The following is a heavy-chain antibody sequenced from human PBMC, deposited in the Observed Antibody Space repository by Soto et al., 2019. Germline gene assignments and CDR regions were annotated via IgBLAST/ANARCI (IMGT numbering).Heavy chain of an antibody. V-gene: IGHV1-18*01. Sequence: RASVKVSCKASGYTFTSYGISWVRQAPGQGLEWMGWISAYNGNTNYAQKLQGRVTMTTDTSTSTAYMELRSLRSDDTAVYYCAREGGYCGGDCYSGMSDYWGQGTLVTVS. CDR2: ISAYNGNT. J-gene: IGHJ4*02. CDR1: GYTFTSYG. CDR3: AREGGYCGGDCYSGMSDY. D-gene: IGHD2-21*01.